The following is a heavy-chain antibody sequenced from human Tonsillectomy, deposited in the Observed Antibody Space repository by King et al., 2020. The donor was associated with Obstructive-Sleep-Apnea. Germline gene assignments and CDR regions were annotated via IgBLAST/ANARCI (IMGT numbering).Heavy chain of an antibody. CDR2: ISGSGGST. J-gene: IGHJ4*02. D-gene: IGHD6-19*01. V-gene: IGHV3-23*04. CDR3: AKEELAVAGYFDY. Sequence: VQLVESGGGLVQPGGSLRLSCAASGFTFSSYAMTWVRQAPGKGLEWVSSISGSGGSTYYTDSVKGRFTISRDNSKNTLYLQMNSRRAEDTAVYYCAKEELAVAGYFDYWGQGTLVTVSS. CDR1: GFTFSSYA.